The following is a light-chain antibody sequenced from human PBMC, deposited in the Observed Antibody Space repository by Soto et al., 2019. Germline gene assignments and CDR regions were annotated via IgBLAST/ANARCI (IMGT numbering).Light chain of an antibody. Sequence: QSVLTQPASVSGSPGQSITTSCTGTSSDVGGYNYVSWYQQHPGKAPKLMIYDVSNRPSGVSNRFSGSKSGDTASLTISGLQAEDEADYHCSSYTSSSTVVFGGGTKLTVL. V-gene: IGLV2-14*01. CDR2: DVS. CDR1: SSDVGGYNY. J-gene: IGLJ2*01. CDR3: SSYTSSSTVV.